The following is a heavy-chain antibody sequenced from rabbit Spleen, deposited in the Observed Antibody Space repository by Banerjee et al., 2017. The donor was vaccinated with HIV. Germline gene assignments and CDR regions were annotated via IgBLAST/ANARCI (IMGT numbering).Heavy chain of an antibody. D-gene: IGHD4-1*01. CDR3: ARDLDDVIGWNFYL. CDR2: INVVTGKA. Sequence: EQLEESGGGLVKPEGSLTLTCKASGVSFSDKDVMCWVRQAPGKGLEWIACINVVTGKAVYASWAKGRCNLSKTSSTTVTLQMTSLTAADTATYFCARDLDDVIGWNFYLWGPGTLVTVS. V-gene: IGHV1S45*01. CDR1: GVSFSDKDV. J-gene: IGHJ4*01.